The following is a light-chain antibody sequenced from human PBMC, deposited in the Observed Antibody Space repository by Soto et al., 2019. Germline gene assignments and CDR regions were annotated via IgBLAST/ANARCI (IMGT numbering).Light chain of an antibody. V-gene: IGKV1-5*03. Sequence: DIQMTQSPSTLSGSVGDRVTITCRASQTISSWLAWYQQKPGKALKLLIYKASTLKSGVPSRFSGSGSGTEFTLTISSLQPDDFETYYCQHYNSYSEAFGQGTKVDIK. CDR1: QTISSW. J-gene: IGKJ1*01. CDR2: KAS. CDR3: QHYNSYSEA.